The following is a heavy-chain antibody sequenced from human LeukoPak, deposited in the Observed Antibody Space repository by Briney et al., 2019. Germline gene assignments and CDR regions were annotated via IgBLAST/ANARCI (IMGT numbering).Heavy chain of an antibody. J-gene: IGHJ4*02. CDR3: ARVYYVWGSYRPTYYFDY. Sequence: KPSETPSLTCAVYGGSSSGYYWSWIRQPPGKGLEWIGEINHSGSTNYNPSLKSRVTISVDTSKNQFSLKLSSVTAADTAVYYCARVYYVWGSYRPTYYFDYWGQGTLVTVSS. CDR1: GGSSSGYY. CDR2: INHSGST. D-gene: IGHD3-16*02. V-gene: IGHV4-34*01.